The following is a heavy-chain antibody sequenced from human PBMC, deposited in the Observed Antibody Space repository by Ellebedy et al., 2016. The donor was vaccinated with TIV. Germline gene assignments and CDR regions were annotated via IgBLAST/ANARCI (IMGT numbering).Heavy chain of an antibody. D-gene: IGHD3-3*02. J-gene: IGHJ4*02. Sequence: MPSETLSLTCSVSNGSIGTYFWSWIRQPPGKGLEWIGYVFHSGKSDYNPSLKSRVTMSADTSKNQISLKLRSVTAADTAIYYCARHAPFSIDWPDFDLWGQGTLVTVSS. CDR1: NGSIGTYF. CDR3: ARHAPFSIDWPDFDL. CDR2: VFHSGKS. V-gene: IGHV4-59*08.